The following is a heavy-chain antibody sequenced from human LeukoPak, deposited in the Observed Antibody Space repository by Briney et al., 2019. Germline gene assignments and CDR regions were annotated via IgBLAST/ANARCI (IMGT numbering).Heavy chain of an antibody. V-gene: IGHV3-21*06. CDR2: ISSSTSDI. D-gene: IGHD2/OR15-2a*01. CDR1: GLTVSSNY. Sequence: PGGSLRLSCAASGLTVSSNYMGWVRQAPGKGLEWVSYISSSTSDIYYADSVKGRFTIFRDNAKSSLFLEMNGLRAEDTAVYYCARITSTSYYFHFMDVWGKGTTVIVSS. J-gene: IGHJ6*03. CDR3: ARITSTSYYFHFMDV.